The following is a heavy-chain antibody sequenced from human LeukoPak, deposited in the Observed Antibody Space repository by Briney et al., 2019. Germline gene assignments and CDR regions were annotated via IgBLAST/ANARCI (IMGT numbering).Heavy chain of an antibody. CDR2: IGYDESKK. CDR1: GFTFNNFG. J-gene: IGHJ6*02. Sequence: GGSLRLSCEASGFTFNNFGMHWVRQAPGKGLEWVAFIGYDESKKYYAESVKGRFTISRDDSKNTLYLQMSALKTEDTAVYYCAKDKARGYSYGEGANYYYGMDVWGQGTTVTVSS. V-gene: IGHV3-30*02. D-gene: IGHD5-18*01. CDR3: AKDKARGYSYGEGANYYYGMDV.